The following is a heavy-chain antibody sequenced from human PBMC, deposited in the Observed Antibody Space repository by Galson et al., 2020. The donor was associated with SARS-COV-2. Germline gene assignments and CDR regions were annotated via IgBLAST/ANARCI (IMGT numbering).Heavy chain of an antibody. D-gene: IGHD2-2*02. CDR3: AKDGEYQLLYGSGYFDY. J-gene: IGHJ4*02. CDR1: GFTFSSYG. V-gene: IGHV3-30*18. CDR2: ISYDGSNK. Sequence: GGSLRLSCAASGFTFSSYGMHWVRQAPGKGLEWVAVISYDGSNKYYADSVKGRFTISRDNSKNTLYLQMNSLRAEDTAVYYCAKDGEYQLLYGSGYFDYWGQGTLVTVSS.